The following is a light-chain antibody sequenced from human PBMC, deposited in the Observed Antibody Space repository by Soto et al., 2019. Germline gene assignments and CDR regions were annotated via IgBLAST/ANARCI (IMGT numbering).Light chain of an antibody. J-gene: IGLJ1*01. V-gene: IGLV2-11*01. CDR3: CSYAGSYVYV. CDR2: NVN. CDR1: SRDIGGYDF. Sequence: QSLLTQPPSASGSPGQAVTISCTGTSRDIGGYDFVSWYQVRPGEAPQLIIYNVNGRPSGVPDRFSGSKSGNTASLTISGLQAEDEADYYCCSYAGSYVYVFGTGTKVTVL.